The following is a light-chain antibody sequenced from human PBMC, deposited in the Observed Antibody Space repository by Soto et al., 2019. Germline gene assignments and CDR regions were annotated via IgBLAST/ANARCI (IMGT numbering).Light chain of an antibody. CDR1: HDIGTF. CDR3: EKNFSSPSIT. V-gene: IGKV1-39*01. J-gene: IGKJ5*01. Sequence: DIQMTQSPSSMSASVGDSVTLTCRASHDIGTFLNWYQQRPGKAPKLLIYAASNLKSGVPLRFSGSGSGTEFTLAISSLQPEEFATYYCEKNFSSPSITFGQGTRLEIK. CDR2: AAS.